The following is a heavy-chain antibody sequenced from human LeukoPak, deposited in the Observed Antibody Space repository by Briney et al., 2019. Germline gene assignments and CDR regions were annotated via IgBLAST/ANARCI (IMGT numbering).Heavy chain of an antibody. J-gene: IGHJ3*01. D-gene: IGHD1-14*01. CDR2: ISSSSSYI. CDR1: GFTFSSYS. CDR3: ARDSQTRSALEF. V-gene: IGHV3-21*01. Sequence: GRSLRLSCAASGFTFSSYSMNWVRQAPGKGLEWVSSISSSSSYIYYADSVKGRFTISRDNAKNSLYLQMSSLRAEDTAVYYCARDSQTRSALEFWGQGTMVIVSS.